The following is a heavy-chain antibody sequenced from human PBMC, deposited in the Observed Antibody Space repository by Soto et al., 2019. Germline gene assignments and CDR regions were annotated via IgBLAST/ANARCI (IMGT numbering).Heavy chain of an antibody. CDR2: IYSGGST. CDR3: DSGRSDYEVLGYWYFDI. V-gene: IGHV3-53*04. CDR1: GFTVSSNY. Sequence: EVQLVESGGGLVPPGGSLRLSCAASGFTVSSNYMSWVRQAPGKGLEGVSVIYSGGSTYYADSVKGRFTISRHNSNNTLYLQMNSLRAEDQAVYYCDSGRSDYEVLGYWYFDIWGRGTLVTVSS. D-gene: IGHD5-12*01. J-gene: IGHJ2*01.